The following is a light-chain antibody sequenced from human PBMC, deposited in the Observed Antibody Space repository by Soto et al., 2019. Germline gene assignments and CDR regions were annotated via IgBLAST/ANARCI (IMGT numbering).Light chain of an antibody. J-gene: IGLJ1*01. CDR1: SSDVGTYYF. V-gene: IGLV2-23*01. Sequence: QSVLTQPASVPGSLGQSITISCTGSSSDVGTYYFVSWYQQHPGKVPKLMIYEGTKRPSGVSDRFSGSKSGNTASMTISGLQAEDEANYYCCSYAGNNIFVFGTGTKVTVL. CDR3: CSYAGNNIFV. CDR2: EGT.